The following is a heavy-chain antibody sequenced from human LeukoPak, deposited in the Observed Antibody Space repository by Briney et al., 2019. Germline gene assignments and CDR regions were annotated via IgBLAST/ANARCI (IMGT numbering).Heavy chain of an antibody. J-gene: IGHJ5*02. D-gene: IGHD6-19*01. Sequence: SETLSLTRAVYGGSFSGYYWSWIRQPPGKGLEWIGEINHSGSTNYNPSLKSRVTISVDTSTNQFSLKLSSVTAADTAVYYCARRYSSSVSWFDPWGQGTLVTVSS. V-gene: IGHV4-34*01. CDR3: ARRYSSSVSWFDP. CDR1: GGSFSGYY. CDR2: INHSGST.